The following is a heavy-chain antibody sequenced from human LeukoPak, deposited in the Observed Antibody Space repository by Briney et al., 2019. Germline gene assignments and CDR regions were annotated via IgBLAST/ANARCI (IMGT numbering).Heavy chain of an antibody. J-gene: IGHJ3*02. V-gene: IGHV3-21*01. CDR2: ISSSSSYI. D-gene: IGHD3-22*01. CDR1: GFTFSSYS. Sequence: GGSLRLSCAASGFTFSSYSINWVRQAPGKGLEWVSSISSSSSYIYYADSVKGRFTISRDNAKNSLYLQMNSLRAEDTAVYYCARDLLYYYDSSPRAFDIWGQGTMVTVPS. CDR3: ARDLLYYYDSSPRAFDI.